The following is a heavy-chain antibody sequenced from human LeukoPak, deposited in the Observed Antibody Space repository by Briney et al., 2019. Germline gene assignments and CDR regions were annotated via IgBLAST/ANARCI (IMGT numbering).Heavy chain of an antibody. V-gene: IGHV4-39*01. J-gene: IGHJ4*02. D-gene: IGHD4-17*01. CDR1: SGSINSSSYY. CDR2: IYYSGST. Sequence: SETLSLTCTVSSGSINSSSYYWDWIRKPPGKGLEWIGSIYYSGSTYYNPSLKSRVTISVDTSKSQFSLKLSSVTAADTGVYYCGRRETTVTSYFDYWGQGTLVTVSS. CDR3: GRRETTVTSYFDY.